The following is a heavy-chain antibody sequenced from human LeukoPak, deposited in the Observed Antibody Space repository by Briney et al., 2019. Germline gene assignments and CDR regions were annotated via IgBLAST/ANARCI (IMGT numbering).Heavy chain of an antibody. CDR3: ARGRWELLTANRGVNWFDP. V-gene: IGHV1-2*02. Sequence: ASVKVSCKASGYTFTGYYMHWVRQAPGQGLEWMGWINPNSGGTNYAQKFQGRVTMTRDTSISTAYMELSRLRSDDTAVYYCARGRWELLTANRGVNWFDPWGQGTLVTVSS. J-gene: IGHJ5*02. D-gene: IGHD1-26*01. CDR2: INPNSGGT. CDR1: GYTFTGYY.